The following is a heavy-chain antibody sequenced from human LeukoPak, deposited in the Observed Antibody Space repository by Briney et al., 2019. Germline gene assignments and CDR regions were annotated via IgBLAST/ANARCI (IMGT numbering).Heavy chain of an antibody. CDR1: GGSISNYY. V-gene: IGHV4-59*01. CDR3: ARGLWQWLVDY. J-gene: IGHJ4*02. D-gene: IGHD6-19*01. CDR2: IYYSGST. Sequence: SQTLSLTCTVSGGSISNYYWSWIRQPPGQGLEWIGYIYYSGSTNYNPSLKSRVTISVDTSKNQFSLKLSSVTAADTAVYYCARGLWQWLVDYWGQGTLVTVSS.